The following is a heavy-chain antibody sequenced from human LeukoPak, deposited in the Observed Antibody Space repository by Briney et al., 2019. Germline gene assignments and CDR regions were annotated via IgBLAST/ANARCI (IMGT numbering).Heavy chain of an antibody. CDR2: IKQDGSEK. J-gene: IGHJ4*02. CDR1: GFTFSSYW. Sequence: PGGSLRLSCAASGFTFSSYWMSWVRQAPGKRLEWVANIKQDGSEKYYVDSVKGRFTISRDNAKNSLYLQMNSLRAEDTAVYYCARDGTYYYDSSGYGFDYWGQGTLVTVSS. V-gene: IGHV3-7*01. CDR3: ARDGTYYYDSSGYGFDY. D-gene: IGHD3-22*01.